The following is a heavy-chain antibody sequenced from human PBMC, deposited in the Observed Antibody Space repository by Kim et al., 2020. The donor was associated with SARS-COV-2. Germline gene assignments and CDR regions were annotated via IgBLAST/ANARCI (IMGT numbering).Heavy chain of an antibody. CDR3: ARKGGNLNC. Sequence: GSTSYNPPLKRRVPIPVDTAKSQFSLKRSSVTAADTAVYYCARKGGNLNCWGQGTLITVSS. V-gene: IGHV4-59*01. J-gene: IGHJ4*02. CDR2: GST. D-gene: IGHD2-15*01.